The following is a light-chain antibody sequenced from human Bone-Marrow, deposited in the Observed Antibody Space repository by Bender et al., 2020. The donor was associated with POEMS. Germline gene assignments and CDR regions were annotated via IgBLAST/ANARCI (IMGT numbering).Light chain of an antibody. CDR2: YDN. J-gene: IGLJ2*01. Sequence: LTQSPSLSVSPGETATITCSGDHLADKFLSWYLQKPGQSPLLIMSYDNERPSGIPERFSASNSGLTATLTITGTQTLDEGDYCCQAWESSTASAIFGGGTRLTVL. CDR1: HLADKF. V-gene: IGLV3-1*01. CDR3: QAWESSTASAI.